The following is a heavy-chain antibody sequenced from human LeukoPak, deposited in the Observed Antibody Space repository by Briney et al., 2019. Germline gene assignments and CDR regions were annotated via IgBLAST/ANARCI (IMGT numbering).Heavy chain of an antibody. CDR1: GFTFSDYY. V-gene: IGHV3-66*01. Sequence: GGSLRLSCAASGFTFSDYYMSWVRQAPGKGLEWVSVIYSGGSTYYADSVKGRFTISRDNSKNTLYLQMNSLRAEDTAVYYCAREAGITMVRGPPDYWGQGTLVTVSS. CDR2: IYSGGST. D-gene: IGHD3-10*01. CDR3: AREAGITMVRGPPDY. J-gene: IGHJ4*02.